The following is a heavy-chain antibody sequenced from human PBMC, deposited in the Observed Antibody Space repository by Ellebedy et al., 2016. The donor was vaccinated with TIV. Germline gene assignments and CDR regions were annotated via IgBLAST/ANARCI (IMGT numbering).Heavy chain of an antibody. V-gene: IGHV3-11*04. Sequence: PSETLSLTCAVYGGSFSDYYWSWIRQPPGKGLEWVSYISSSGSTIYYADSVKGRFTISRDNAKNSLYLQMNSLRAEDTAVYYCARVPSGDYAPEDYFDYWGQGTLVTVSS. CDR2: ISSSGSTI. D-gene: IGHD4-17*01. CDR3: ARVPSGDYAPEDYFDY. CDR1: GGSFSDYY. J-gene: IGHJ4*02.